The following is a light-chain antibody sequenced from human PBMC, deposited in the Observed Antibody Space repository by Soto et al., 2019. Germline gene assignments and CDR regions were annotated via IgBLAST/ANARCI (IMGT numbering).Light chain of an antibody. Sequence: QSALTQPASVSGSPGQSITISCTGTSSDVGSYNLVSWYQQHPGKAPKLMIYEGSKRPSGVSNRFSGSKSGNTASLTISGLQAGYEADYYCCSYAGSSTPYVFGTGTKLTVL. CDR3: CSYAGSSTPYV. V-gene: IGLV2-23*01. CDR1: SSDVGSYNL. J-gene: IGLJ1*01. CDR2: EGS.